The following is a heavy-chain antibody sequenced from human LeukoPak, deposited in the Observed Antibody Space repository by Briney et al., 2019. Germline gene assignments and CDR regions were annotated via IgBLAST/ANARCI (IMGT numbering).Heavy chain of an antibody. Sequence: SETLSLTCTVSGDSISNFYWNWIRQSPGKGLEWIGNIHYSGSSVYNPSLKSRGTISIDASRKQFFLKLSSVTAADTAVYFCALAPNSNWFDFWGPGTLVTVSS. CDR2: IHYSGSS. CDR3: ALAPNSNWFDF. CDR1: GDSISNFY. V-gene: IGHV4-59*08. D-gene: IGHD2-8*01. J-gene: IGHJ5*01.